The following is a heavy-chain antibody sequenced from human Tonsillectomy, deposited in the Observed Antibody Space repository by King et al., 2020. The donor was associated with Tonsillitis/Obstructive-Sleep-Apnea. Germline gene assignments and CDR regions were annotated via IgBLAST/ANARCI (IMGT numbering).Heavy chain of an antibody. V-gene: IGHV3-33*01. CDR1: GFTFSSYG. CDR2: IWYDGSNK. J-gene: IGHJ4*02. D-gene: IGHD4-23*01. CDR3: ARDSHYGANSIRAFDY. Sequence: VQLVESGGGVVQPGRSLRLSCAASGFTFSSYGMHWVRQAPGKGLEWVAIIWYDGSNKYYADSVEGRFTISRHNSKNTLYLQMNSLRAEDTAIYYCARDSHYGANSIRAFDYWGQGTLVTVSS.